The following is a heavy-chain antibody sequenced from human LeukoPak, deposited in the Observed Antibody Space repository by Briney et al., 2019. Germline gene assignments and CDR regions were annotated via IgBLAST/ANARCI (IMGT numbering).Heavy chain of an antibody. V-gene: IGHV3-7*01. CDR3: ARVGGFWSYFVRDY. J-gene: IGHJ4*02. CDR1: GFTFSSYW. Sequence: PGGSLRLSCAASGFTFSSYWMSWVRQAPGKGLEWVANIKQDGSEKYYVDSVKGRFTISRDNAKNSLYLQMNSLRAEDTAVYYCARVGGFWSYFVRDYWGQGTLVTVSS. CDR2: IKQDGSEK. D-gene: IGHD1-26*01.